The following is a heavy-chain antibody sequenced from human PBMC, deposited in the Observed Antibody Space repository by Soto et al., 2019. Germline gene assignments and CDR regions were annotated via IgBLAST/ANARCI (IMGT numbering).Heavy chain of an antibody. J-gene: IGHJ3*02. V-gene: IGHV3-7*05. CDR3: ARVPDTYCSSTSCYRVFDI. D-gene: IGHD2-2*01. CDR1: GFTFSSYW. Sequence: EVQLVESGGGLVQPGGSLRLSCAASGFTFSSYWMSWVRQAPGKGLEWVANIKQDGSEKYYVDSVKGRFTISRDNAENSLYLQMNSLRAEDTAVYYCARVPDTYCSSTSCYRVFDIWGQGTMVTVSS. CDR2: IKQDGSEK.